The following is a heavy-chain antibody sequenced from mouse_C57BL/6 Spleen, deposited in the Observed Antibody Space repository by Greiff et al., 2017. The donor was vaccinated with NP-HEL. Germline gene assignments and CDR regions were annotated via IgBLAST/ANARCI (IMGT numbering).Heavy chain of an antibody. J-gene: IGHJ1*03. V-gene: IGHV1-52*01. CDR3: ARWSYDGYYVGYWYFDV. CDR2: IDPSDSET. CDR1: GYTFTSYW. D-gene: IGHD2-3*01. Sequence: QVQLQQSGAELVRPGSSVKLSCKASGYTFTSYWMHWVKQRPIQGLEWIGNIDPSDSETHYNQKFQDKATLTVDKSSSTAYMQLSSLTSEDSAVYYCARWSYDGYYVGYWYFDVWGTGTTVTVSS.